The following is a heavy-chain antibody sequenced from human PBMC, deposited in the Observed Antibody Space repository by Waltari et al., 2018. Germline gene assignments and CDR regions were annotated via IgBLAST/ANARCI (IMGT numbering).Heavy chain of an antibody. D-gene: IGHD3-10*01. CDR2: ISNDETRI. Sequence: EEQLFESGGGLVQPGDSLRLSCAASGFRFSNYWMNWVRQAPGKGLEWVERISNDETRISYADSVKGRFTISRDNAKNTLYLQMKRLRAEDTAVYYCARLAPRTYRSPVPGRHYYYGMDVWGQGTTVTVSS. V-gene: IGHV3-74*01. CDR1: GFRFSNYW. J-gene: IGHJ6*02. CDR3: ARLAPRTYRSPVPGRHYYYGMDV.